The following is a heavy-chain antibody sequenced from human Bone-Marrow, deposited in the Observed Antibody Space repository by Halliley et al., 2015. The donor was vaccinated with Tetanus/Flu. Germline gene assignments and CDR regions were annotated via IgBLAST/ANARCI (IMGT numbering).Heavy chain of an antibody. CDR2: VSSDGDSK. V-gene: IGHV3-30-3*01. Sequence: VALVSSDGDSKSNAESVKGRFTVSRDNSKNTVSLRLNNLRPDDTGIYYCARDPAVTTPSAYFEDWGQGTLVTVSS. D-gene: IGHD4-17*01. J-gene: IGHJ4*02. CDR3: ARDPAVTTPSAYFED.